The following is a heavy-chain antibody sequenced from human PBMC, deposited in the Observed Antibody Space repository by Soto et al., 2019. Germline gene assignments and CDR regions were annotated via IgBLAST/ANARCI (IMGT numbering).Heavy chain of an antibody. CDR1: GGSISSYY. CDR2: IYYSGST. D-gene: IGHD5-18*01. J-gene: IGHJ6*02. Sequence: QVQLQESGPGLVKPSETLSLTCTVSGGSISSYYWSWIRQPPGKGLEWIGYIYYSGSTNYNPSLKSRVTISVDTSKNQFSLKLSSVTAADTAVYYCARAKGTAMVTHYYYGMDVWGQGTTVTVSS. CDR3: ARAKGTAMVTHYYYGMDV. V-gene: IGHV4-59*01.